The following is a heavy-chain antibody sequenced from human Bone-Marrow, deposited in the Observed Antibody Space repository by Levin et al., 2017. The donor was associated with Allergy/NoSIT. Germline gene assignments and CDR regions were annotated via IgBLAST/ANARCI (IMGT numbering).Heavy chain of an antibody. V-gene: IGHV1-18*01. J-gene: IGHJ4*02. CDR1: DYTFTYYG. CDR2: ISAHNGDT. Sequence: GASVKVSCRAVDYTFTYYGISWVRQAPGQGLEWMGWISAHNGDTNYAQKFQGRLTMTTDTSTSTAYMELRSLTFDDTAVYYCGRGLGYGDYSDYWGQGTLVTVSS. CDR3: GRGLGYGDYSDY. D-gene: IGHD4-17*01.